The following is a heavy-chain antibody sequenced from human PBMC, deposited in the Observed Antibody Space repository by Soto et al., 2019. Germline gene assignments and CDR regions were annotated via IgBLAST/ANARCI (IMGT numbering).Heavy chain of an antibody. CDR3: ARPMNWFDT. V-gene: IGHV5-51*03. CDR2: IHPGDSDA. CDR1: GYIFTTYA. J-gene: IGHJ5*02. Sequence: EVQLVQSGAEVKKPGESLKVSCEASGYIFTTYAIGWVRQMPGKGLEWVGLIHPGDSDARYSPSFQGQVTISADKSISTAYLQWNSLKASDTAMYYCARPMNWFDTWGQGTLVIVSS.